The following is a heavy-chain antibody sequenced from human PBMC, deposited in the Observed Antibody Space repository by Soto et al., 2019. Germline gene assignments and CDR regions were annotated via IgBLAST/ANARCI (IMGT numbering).Heavy chain of an antibody. CDR2: IIPIFGTA. D-gene: IGHD2-15*01. J-gene: IGHJ4*02. CDR1: GGTFSSYA. CDR3: ARKARYCSGGSCYSGLGY. Sequence: SVKVSCKASGGTFSSYAISWVRQAPGQGLEWMGGIIPIFGTANYAQKFQGRVTVTADESTSTAYMELSSLRSEDTAVYYCARKARYCSGGSCYSGLGYWGQGTLVTVSS. V-gene: IGHV1-69*13.